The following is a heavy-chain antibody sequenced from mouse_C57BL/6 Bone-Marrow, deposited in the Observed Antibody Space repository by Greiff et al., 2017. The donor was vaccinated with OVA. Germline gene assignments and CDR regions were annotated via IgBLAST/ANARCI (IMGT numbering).Heavy chain of an antibody. Sequence: EVQVVESGGGLVQPGGSLKLSCAASGFTFSDYYMYWVRQTPEKRLEWVAYISNGGGSTYYPDTVKGRFTISRDNAKNPLYLQMSRLKSEDTAMYYCARHGYYYGSSPWFAYWGQGTLVTVSA. CDR2: ISNGGGST. CDR3: ARHGYYYGSSPWFAY. V-gene: IGHV5-12*01. J-gene: IGHJ3*01. D-gene: IGHD1-1*01. CDR1: GFTFSDYY.